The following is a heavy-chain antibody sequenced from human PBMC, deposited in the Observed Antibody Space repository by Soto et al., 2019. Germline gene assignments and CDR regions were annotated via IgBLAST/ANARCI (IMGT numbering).Heavy chain of an antibody. V-gene: IGHV3-74*01. CDR1: GFIFSSYW. Sequence: EVQLVESGGGLVQPGGSLRLSCTASGFIFSSYWMHWVRQAPGKGLVWVSRVTNGESSTSYADSVKGRFTVSRDNARNTLYLQMDSLRVEDTAVYYCARGMQGSRYFDLWDRGTLVTVSS. J-gene: IGHJ2*01. CDR3: ARGMQGSRYFDL. CDR2: VTNGESST.